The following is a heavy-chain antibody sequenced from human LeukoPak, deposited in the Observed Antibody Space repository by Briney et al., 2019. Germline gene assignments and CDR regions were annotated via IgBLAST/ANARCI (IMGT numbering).Heavy chain of an antibody. CDR3: ARGIIAAADRGGPLGY. D-gene: IGHD6-13*01. CDR2: ISYNGNT. V-gene: IGHV4-39*07. Sequence: SSETLSLTCTVSGGSISSSQGYWGWIRQPPGKGLEWIGTISYNGNTYYNPSLKSRVAISVDTSKNQFSLKLNSVTAADTAVYYCARGIIAAADRGGPLGYWGQGTLATVSS. J-gene: IGHJ4*02. CDR1: GGSISSSQGY.